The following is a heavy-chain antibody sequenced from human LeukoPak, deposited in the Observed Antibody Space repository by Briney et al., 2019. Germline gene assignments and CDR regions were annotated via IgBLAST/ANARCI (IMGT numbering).Heavy chain of an antibody. CDR2: INPNSGGT. V-gene: IGHV1-2*02. D-gene: IGHD5-24*01. J-gene: IGHJ4*02. Sequence: ASVKVSCKASGYTFTGYYMHWVRQAPGQGLEWMGWINPNSGGTNYAQKFQGRVTMTRDTSISTAYMELSRLRSDDTAVYYCARDHMATPYYFDYWGQGTLVTVSS. CDR3: ARDHMATPYYFDY. CDR1: GYTFTGYY.